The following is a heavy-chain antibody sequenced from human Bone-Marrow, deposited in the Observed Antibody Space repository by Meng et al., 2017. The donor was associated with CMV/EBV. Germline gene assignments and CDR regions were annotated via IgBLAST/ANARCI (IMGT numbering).Heavy chain of an antibody. J-gene: IGHJ3*02. CDR1: GGSLSGYY. V-gene: IGHV4-34*01. CDR3: VTDRYCTSGHSYGTSRDAFDM. Sequence: SETLSLTCAVYGGSLSGYYWSWIRQPPGKGLEWIGEIDHTGTTNYNPSLKSRVTISADRSKNQFSVKLSSVTAADTAVYYCVTDRYCTSGHSYGTSRDAFDMWGRGTMVTVSS. D-gene: IGHD2-8*01. CDR2: IDHTGTT.